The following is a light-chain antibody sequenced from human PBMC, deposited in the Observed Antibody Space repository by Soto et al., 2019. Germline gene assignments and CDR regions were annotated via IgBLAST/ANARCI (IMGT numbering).Light chain of an antibody. V-gene: IGKV1-39*01. CDR1: QSISDY. CDR2: AAS. J-gene: IGKJ3*01. Sequence: DIQMTQSPFSLSASLGDRVTITCRASQSISDYLNWYQQKPGKGPKLLIFAASSLQVGVPSRFSGSGSGTDFTLTISSLQPEDFATYFYQQSHSAPLNFGPGTTVYIK. CDR3: QQSHSAPLN.